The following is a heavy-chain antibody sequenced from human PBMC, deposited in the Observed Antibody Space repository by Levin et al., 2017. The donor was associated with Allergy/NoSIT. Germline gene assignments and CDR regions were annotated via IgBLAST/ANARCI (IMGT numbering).Heavy chain of an antibody. D-gene: IGHD5-24*01. J-gene: IGHJ3*02. CDR2: ISWNSGSI. V-gene: IGHV3-9*01. CDR3: ATRGDAFDI. Sequence: SLKISCAASGFTFDDYAMHWVRQAPGKGLEWVSGISWNSGSIGYADSVKGRFTISRDNAKNSLYLQMNSLRAEDTALYYCATRGDAFDIWGQGTMVTVSS. CDR1: GFTFDDYA.